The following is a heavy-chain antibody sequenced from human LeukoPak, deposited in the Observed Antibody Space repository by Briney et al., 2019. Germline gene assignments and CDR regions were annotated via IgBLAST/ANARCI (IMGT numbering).Heavy chain of an antibody. CDR3: AREFRQRSEHYGSGSYRNWFDP. J-gene: IGHJ5*02. V-gene: IGHV1-69*13. CDR1: GGTFSSYA. D-gene: IGHD3-10*01. Sequence: SVKVSCKASGGTFSSYAISWVRQAPGPGLEWMGGIIPIFGTANYAQKFQGRVTITADESTSTAYMELSSLRSEDTAVYYCAREFRQRSEHYGSGSYRNWFDPWGQGTLVTVSS. CDR2: IIPIFGTA.